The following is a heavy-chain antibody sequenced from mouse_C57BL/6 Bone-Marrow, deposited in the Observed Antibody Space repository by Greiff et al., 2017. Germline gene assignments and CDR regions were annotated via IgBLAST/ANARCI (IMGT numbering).Heavy chain of an antibody. Sequence: VQLQQPGAELVKPGASVKLSCKASGYTFTSYWMQWVKQRPGQGLEWIGEIDPSDSYTNYNQKFKGKATLTVDTSSSTAYLQLSSLTSEDSAVYYCANCYGSSYGDYWGQGTTLTVSS. V-gene: IGHV1-50*01. D-gene: IGHD1-1*01. CDR3: ANCYGSSYGDY. J-gene: IGHJ2*01. CDR2: IDPSDSYT. CDR1: GYTFTSYW.